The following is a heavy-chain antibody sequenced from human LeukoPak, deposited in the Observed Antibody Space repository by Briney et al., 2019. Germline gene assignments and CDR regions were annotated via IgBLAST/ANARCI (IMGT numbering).Heavy chain of an antibody. D-gene: IGHD1-20*01. Sequence: ASVKVSCKASGGTFSSYAISWVRQAPGQGLEWMGGIIPIFGTANYAQKFQGRVTITADESTSTAYMELSSLRSEDTAVYYCARAKYYSITGNGNWFDPWGQGTLVTVSS. CDR2: IIPIFGTA. J-gene: IGHJ5*02. CDR3: ARAKYYSITGNGNWFDP. CDR1: GGTFSSYA. V-gene: IGHV1-69*13.